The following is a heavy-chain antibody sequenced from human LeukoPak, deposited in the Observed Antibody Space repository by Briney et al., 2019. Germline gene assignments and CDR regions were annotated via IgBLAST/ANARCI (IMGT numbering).Heavy chain of an antibody. CDR1: GFTFSSYS. J-gene: IGHJ5*02. CDR3: ARDGDIVVVPAAIPNWFDP. Sequence: PGGSLRLSCAASGFTFSSYSMNWVRQAPGKGLEWVSSISSSSSYIYYADSVKGRFTISRDNAKNSLYLQMNSLRAEDTAAYYCARDGDIVVVPAAIPNWFDPWGQGTLVTVSS. D-gene: IGHD2-2*02. CDR2: ISSSSSYI. V-gene: IGHV3-21*01.